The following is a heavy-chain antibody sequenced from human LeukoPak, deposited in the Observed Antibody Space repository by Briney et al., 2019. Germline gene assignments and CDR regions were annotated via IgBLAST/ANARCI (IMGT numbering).Heavy chain of an antibody. CDR3: ARGPEKEYDDY. D-gene: IGHD2/OR15-2a*01. CDR1: GFTVSSNY. V-gene: IGHV3-53*01. CDR2: IYSGGST. Sequence: PGGSLRLSCAASGFTVSSNYMSWVRQAPGKGLEWVSLIYSGGSTYYADSVKGRFTISRDNSKNTLYLQMNSLGAEDTAVYYCARGPEKEYDDYWGQGTLVTVSS. J-gene: IGHJ4*02.